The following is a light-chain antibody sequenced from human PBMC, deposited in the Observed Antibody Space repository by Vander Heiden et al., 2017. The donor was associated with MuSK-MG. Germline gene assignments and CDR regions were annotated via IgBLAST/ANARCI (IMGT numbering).Light chain of an antibody. V-gene: IGKV1-5*03. Sequence: DIQMTQSPSTLSASVGDRVTITCRASQSISSWLAWYQQKPGKAPKLLIYKASSVESGVPSRVSGSGSGKEFTLTSSSRQPDDFANYYCQQYNSYYLFGQGTKVEIK. J-gene: IGKJ1*01. CDR3: QQYNSYYL. CDR2: KAS. CDR1: QSISSW.